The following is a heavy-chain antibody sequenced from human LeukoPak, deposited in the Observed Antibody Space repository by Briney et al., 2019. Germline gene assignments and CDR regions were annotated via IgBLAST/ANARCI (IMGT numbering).Heavy chain of an antibody. J-gene: IGHJ4*02. CDR3: ARGSSYYCSSTSCSVDFDY. CDR2: MNPNSGNT. CDR1: GYTFTSYD. D-gene: IGHD2-2*01. V-gene: IGHV1-8*01. Sequence: GASVKLSCKASGYTFTSYDMNWVRQATGQGLELMGCMNPNSGNTGYAQKFQGRVTMTRNTSISTAYMELSSLRSEDTAVYYCARGSSYYCSSTSCSVDFDYWGQGTLVTVSS.